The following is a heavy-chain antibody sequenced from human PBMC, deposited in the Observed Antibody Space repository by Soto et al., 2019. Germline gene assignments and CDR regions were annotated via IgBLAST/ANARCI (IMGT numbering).Heavy chain of an antibody. CDR3: ARLHCDSPNCVPLDP. V-gene: IGHV4-39*01. Sequence: QLPLQESGPGLVKPSETLSLTCTVSGGSISDDTYYWGWIRQPPGKGLEWIGSIYYSGTSSYNPSLKSRVPMSVDTSKKQLSLRLSSVTAADTAVYYCARLHCDSPNCVPLDPWGQGTLVIVSS. CDR2: IYYSGTS. J-gene: IGHJ5*02. CDR1: GGSISDDTYY. D-gene: IGHD2-2*01.